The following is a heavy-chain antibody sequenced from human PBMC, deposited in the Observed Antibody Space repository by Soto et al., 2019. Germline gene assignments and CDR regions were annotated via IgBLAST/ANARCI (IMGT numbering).Heavy chain of an antibody. V-gene: IGHV1-3*01. CDR1: GYTFTSYA. D-gene: IGHD3-10*01. J-gene: IGHJ6*02. Sequence: ASVKVSCKASGYTFTSYAMHWVRQAPGQRLEWMGWINAGNGNTKYSQKFQGRVTITRDTSASTAYMELSSLRSEDTAVYYCARDITMVRGVIISTYGMDVWGQGTTVTVSS. CDR2: INAGNGNT. CDR3: ARDITMVRGVIISTYGMDV.